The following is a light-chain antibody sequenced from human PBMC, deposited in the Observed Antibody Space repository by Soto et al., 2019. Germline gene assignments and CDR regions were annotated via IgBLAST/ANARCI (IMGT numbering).Light chain of an antibody. J-gene: IGKJ4*01. Sequence: EIVLTQSPGTLSLSPGERATLSCRASQSVSSSYLAWYQKIPGQAPRLLIYGASKRATGIPDRFSGSGSGTDFTLTISRMEPEDFAVYYCQQYGSSPPLTFGGGTKVEIK. V-gene: IGKV3-20*01. CDR2: GAS. CDR1: QSVSSSY. CDR3: QQYGSSPPLT.